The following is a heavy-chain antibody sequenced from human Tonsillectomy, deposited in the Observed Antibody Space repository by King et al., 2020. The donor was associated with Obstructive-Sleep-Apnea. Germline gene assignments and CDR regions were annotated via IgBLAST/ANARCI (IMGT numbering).Heavy chain of an antibody. CDR1: GGSISSGDYY. Sequence: VQLQESGPGLVKPSQTLSLTCTVSGGSISSGDYYWSWIRQPPGKGLEWIGDIYYSGSTYYNPSLKSRVTISVDTSKNQFSLKLSSVTAADTAVYYCAREAVRYDSSGYYSSFDYWGQGTLVTVSS. CDR2: IYYSGST. D-gene: IGHD3-22*01. CDR3: AREAVRYDSSGYYSSFDY. V-gene: IGHV4-30-4*01. J-gene: IGHJ4*02.